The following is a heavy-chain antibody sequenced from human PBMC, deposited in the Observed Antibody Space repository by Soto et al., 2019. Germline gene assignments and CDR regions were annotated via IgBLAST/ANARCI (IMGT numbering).Heavy chain of an antibody. D-gene: IGHD4-17*01. Sequence: PGESLKISCKGSGYSFTSYWIGWVRQMPGKGLEWMGIIYPGDSDTRYSPSFQGQVTISADKSISTAYLQWSSLKASDTAMYYCARQRKTWTTVVTSYPFDYWGQGTLVTVSS. V-gene: IGHV5-51*01. CDR3: ARQRKTWTTVVTSYPFDY. CDR2: IYPGDSDT. J-gene: IGHJ4*02. CDR1: GYSFTSYW.